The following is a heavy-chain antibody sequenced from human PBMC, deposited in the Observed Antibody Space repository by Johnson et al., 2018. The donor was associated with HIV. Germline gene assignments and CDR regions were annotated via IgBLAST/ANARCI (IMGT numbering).Heavy chain of an antibody. CDR1: GFTFSSYT. D-gene: IGHD1-1*01. CDR3: VKDGGANWYHAFDI. Sequence: QLVESGGGLVQPGRSLRLSCAASGFTFSSYTMHWVRQAPGKGLEWVANIKQDGSEKYYVHSVKGRFTISRDNSKNTLYLQMNSLRAEDTAVYYCVKDGGANWYHAFDIWGQGTMVTVSS. CDR2: IKQDGSEK. J-gene: IGHJ3*02. V-gene: IGHV3-7*01.